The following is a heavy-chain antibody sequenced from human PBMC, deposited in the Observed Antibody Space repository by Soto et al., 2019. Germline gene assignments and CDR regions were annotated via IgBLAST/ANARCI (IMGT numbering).Heavy chain of an antibody. CDR2: INGGNGNT. D-gene: IGHD6-19*01. CDR3: ARSGYSSGWYHWYFDF. Sequence: QVQLVQSGAEVKTPGASVKVSCKASGYTFTNYAIHWVRQAPGQRREWMGWINGGNGNTKYSQKFQGRVTITRDTSASTAYMELSSLRSEDTAVFYCARSGYSSGWYHWYFDFWGRGTLVTVSS. J-gene: IGHJ2*01. CDR1: GYTFTNYA. V-gene: IGHV1-3*01.